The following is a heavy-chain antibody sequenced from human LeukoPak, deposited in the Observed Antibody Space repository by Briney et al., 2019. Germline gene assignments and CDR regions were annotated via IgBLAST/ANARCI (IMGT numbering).Heavy chain of an antibody. CDR1: GYTFTGYY. J-gene: IGHJ6*02. CDR2: IKPNSGGT. D-gene: IGHD6-6*01. CDR3: ARAASIAARYYYYYGMDV. V-gene: IGHV1-2*02. Sequence: ATVTVSCKASGYTFTGYYMHWVRQAPGQGLEWMGWIKPNSGGTNYAQKFQGRVTMTRDTSISTAYMELSRLRSDDTAVYYCARAASIAARYYYYYGMDVWGQGTTVTVSS.